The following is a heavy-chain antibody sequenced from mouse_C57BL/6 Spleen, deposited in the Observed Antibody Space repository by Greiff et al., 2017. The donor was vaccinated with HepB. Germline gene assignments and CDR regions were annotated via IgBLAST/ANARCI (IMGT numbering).Heavy chain of an antibody. V-gene: IGHV1-64*01. J-gene: IGHJ1*03. D-gene: IGHD1-1*01. CDR1: GYTFTSYW. CDR3: ARRGRGFITTGRWYFDV. CDR2: IHPNSGST. Sequence: QVQLQQPGAELVKPGASVKLSCKASGYTFTSYWMHWVKQRPGQGLEWIGMIHPNSGSTNYNEKFKSKATLTVDKSSSTAYMQLSSLTSEDSAVYYCARRGRGFITTGRWYFDVWGTGTTVTVSS.